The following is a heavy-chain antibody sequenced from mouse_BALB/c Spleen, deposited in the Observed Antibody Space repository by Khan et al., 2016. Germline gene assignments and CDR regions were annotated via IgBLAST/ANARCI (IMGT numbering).Heavy chain of an antibody. D-gene: IGHD2-12*01. CDR3: SSDYDGFAY. CDR2: IWADGRT. Sequence: QVQLKQSGPGLVAPSQSLSITCTVSGFSLTGYGVNWVRQPPGKGLEWLGKIWADGRTDYNSVLKSRVSTSKDNSTSTAAFKMNSLQTDDTANCDCSSDYDGFAYWGQGTLVIGSA. J-gene: IGHJ3*01. V-gene: IGHV2-6-7*01. CDR1: GFSLTGYG.